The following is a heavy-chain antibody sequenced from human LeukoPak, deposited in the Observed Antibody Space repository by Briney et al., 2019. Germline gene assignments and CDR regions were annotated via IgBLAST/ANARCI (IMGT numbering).Heavy chain of an antibody. CDR2: INPSGGST. CDR3: ARDEDGPDAFDI. CDR1: GYTFTSYY. V-gene: IGHV1-46*01. Sequence: ASVKVSCKASGYTFTSYYMHWVRQAPGQGLEWMGIINPSGGSTSYAQKFQGRVTMTRDTSTSTAYMELSSLRAEDTAVYYCARDEDGPDAFDIWGQGTMVTVSS. J-gene: IGHJ3*02. D-gene: IGHD5-24*01.